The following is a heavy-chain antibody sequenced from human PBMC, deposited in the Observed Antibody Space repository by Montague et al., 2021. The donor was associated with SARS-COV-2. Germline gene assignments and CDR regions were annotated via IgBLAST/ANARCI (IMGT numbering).Heavy chain of an antibody. CDR2: VHYSGRP. CDR3: TRHVHMTWPEPSPGFDY. D-gene: IGHD1-1*01. CDR1: GASISSSSYN. V-gene: IGHV4-39*01. Sequence: SETLSLTCTVSGASISSSSYNWGWIRQPPGKGLEWIGSVHYSGRPYYNPSLKSRVTIYVDTSKNQLSLKLSSVTAADTAVYYCTRHVHMTWPEPSPGFDYWGQGTLVTVSS. J-gene: IGHJ4*02.